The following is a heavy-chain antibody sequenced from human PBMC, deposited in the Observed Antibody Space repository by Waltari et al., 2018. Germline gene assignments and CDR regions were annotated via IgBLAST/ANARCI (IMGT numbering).Heavy chain of an antibody. V-gene: IGHV4-39*01. CDR2: IYYSGST. D-gene: IGHD3-22*01. CDR3: ARHTVPIVVVITSVLGFDY. Sequence: QLQLQESGPGLVKPSETLRRTCSVAGAPISSSSDYWGWIRQPPGKGLEWIGSIYYSGSTYYNPSLKSRVTISVDTSKNQFSLKLSSVTAADTAVYYCARHTVPIVVVITSVLGFDYWGQGTLVTVSS. CDR1: GAPISSSSDY. J-gene: IGHJ4*02.